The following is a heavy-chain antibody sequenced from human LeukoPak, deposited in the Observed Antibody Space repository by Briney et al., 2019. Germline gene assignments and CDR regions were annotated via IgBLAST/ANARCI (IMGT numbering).Heavy chain of an antibody. V-gene: IGHV1-24*01. CDR3: ATGLRYFDY. CDR1: GYTFTSYG. D-gene: IGHD4-17*01. CDR2: FDPEDGET. J-gene: IGHJ4*02. Sequence: ASVKVSCKASGYTFTSYGISWVRQAPGQGLEWMGGFDPEDGETIYAQKFQGRVTMTEDTSTDTAYMELSSLRSEDTAVYYCATGLRYFDYWGQGTLVTVSS.